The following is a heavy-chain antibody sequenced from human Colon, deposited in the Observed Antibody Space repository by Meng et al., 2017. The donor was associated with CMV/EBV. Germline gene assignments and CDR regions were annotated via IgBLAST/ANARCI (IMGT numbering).Heavy chain of an antibody. CDR3: ASESIVVAGYYFDH. D-gene: IGHD6-19*01. CDR1: GGSISSYY. J-gene: IGHJ4*02. CDR2: IHYSGST. Sequence: SETLSLTCTVSGGSISSYYWSWIRQPPGKGLEWIGYIHYSGSTNYNPSLKSRVTISVDTSKNQFSLKLSSVTAADTAVYYCASESIVVAGYYFDHWGQGTLVTVSS. V-gene: IGHV4-59*01.